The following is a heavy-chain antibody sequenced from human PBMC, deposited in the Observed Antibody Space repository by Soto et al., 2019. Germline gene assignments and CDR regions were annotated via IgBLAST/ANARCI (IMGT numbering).Heavy chain of an antibody. CDR1: GGTFNSYS. J-gene: IGHJ4*01. Sequence: QVQLVQSGAEVKKPGSSVKVSCKASGGTFNSYSISWVRQAPGQGLEWMGRIIPVVGIGNYAQKFQGRVTITADKSTSTAYKELSSRRSEDTAVYYWARDGLYYDSRGYYVVYWGQGTLVTVSS. D-gene: IGHD3-22*01. CDR2: IIPVVGIG. V-gene: IGHV1-69*08. CDR3: ARDGLYYDSRGYYVVY.